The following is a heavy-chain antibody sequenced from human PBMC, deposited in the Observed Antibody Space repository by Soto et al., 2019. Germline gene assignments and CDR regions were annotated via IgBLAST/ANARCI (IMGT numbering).Heavy chain of an antibody. CDR1: GYTFTDYY. V-gene: IGHV1-2*02. CDR3: ARERDGDH. J-gene: IGHJ4*02. CDR2: INPASGGT. Sequence: QVQLVQSGAEVKKPGASVKVSCKASGYTFTDYYMHWVRQAPGQGLEWMGWINPASGGTTYAQRFQGRVTMTRDTSITTAYMEMNSRRSDDTAVYYCARERDGDHGGQGTLVTVSS.